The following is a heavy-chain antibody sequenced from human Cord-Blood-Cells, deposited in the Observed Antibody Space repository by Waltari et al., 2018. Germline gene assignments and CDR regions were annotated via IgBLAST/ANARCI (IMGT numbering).Heavy chain of an antibody. Sequence: QLQLQESGPGLVKPSETLSLTCTVSGGSISSSSYYWGWIRQPPGKGLEWIGSIYYSGSTSYNPSLKSRVTISVDTSKNQFSLKLSSVTAADTAVYYCARQNIEYSSSFFDYWGQGTLVTVSS. CDR1: GGSISSSSYY. CDR3: ARQNIEYSSSFFDY. D-gene: IGHD6-6*01. V-gene: IGHV4-39*01. J-gene: IGHJ4*02. CDR2: IYYSGST.